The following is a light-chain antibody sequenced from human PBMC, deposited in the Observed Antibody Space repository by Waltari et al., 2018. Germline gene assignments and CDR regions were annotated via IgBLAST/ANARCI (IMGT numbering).Light chain of an antibody. CDR3: QHYNNLPLT. CDR2: GAS. CDR1: QSISNK. V-gene: IGKV3-15*01. J-gene: IGKJ4*01. Sequence: EIVMTQSPATLSVSPGEGTTPPCRASQSISNKLAWSQQKPGQAPRLLIFGASTRATGVPARFSGSGSGTEFTLSISSLQSEDFAVYFCQHYNNLPLTFGGGTRVEI.